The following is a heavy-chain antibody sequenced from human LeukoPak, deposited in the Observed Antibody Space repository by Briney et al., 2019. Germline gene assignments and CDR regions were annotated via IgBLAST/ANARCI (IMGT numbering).Heavy chain of an antibody. Sequence: GGSLRLSCAASGFTFTNAWMSWVRQAPGKGLEWVGRIKTKTEGGTADYAAPVKGRFTSSRDDSENTLYLLMNSLKTEDTALYYCLTHSTSSAPNYWGQGTLVTVSS. V-gene: IGHV3-15*01. D-gene: IGHD6-6*01. CDR3: LTHSTSSAPNY. J-gene: IGHJ4*02. CDR1: GFTFTNAW. CDR2: IKTKTEGGTA.